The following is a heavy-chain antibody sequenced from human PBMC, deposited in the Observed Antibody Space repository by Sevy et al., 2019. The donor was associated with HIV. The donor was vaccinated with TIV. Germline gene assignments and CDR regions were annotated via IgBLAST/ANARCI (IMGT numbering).Heavy chain of an antibody. CDR3: AKDATYVYCGGDCYFDY. Sequence: GESLKISCAASGFTFSSYGMHWVRQAPGKGLEWVAFIRYDGSNKYYADSVKGRFTISRDNSKNTLYLQMNSLRAEDTAVYYCAKDATYVYCGGDCYFDYWGQGTLVTVSS. D-gene: IGHD2-21*01. J-gene: IGHJ4*02. V-gene: IGHV3-30*02. CDR1: GFTFSSYG. CDR2: IRYDGSNK.